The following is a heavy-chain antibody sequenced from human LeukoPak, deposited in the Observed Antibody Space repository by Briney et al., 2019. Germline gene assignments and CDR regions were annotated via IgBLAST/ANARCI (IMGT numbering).Heavy chain of an antibody. CDR3: ARESQYYDILTGYSSYGMDV. Sequence: SETLSLTCTVSGGSISSYYWSWIRQPPGKGLEWIGYIYYSGSTNYNPSLKSRVTISVDTSKNQFSLKLSSVTAADTAVYYCARESQYYDILTGYSSYGMDVWGQGTTVTVSS. D-gene: IGHD3-9*01. CDR1: GGSISSYY. CDR2: IYYSGST. J-gene: IGHJ6*02. V-gene: IGHV4-59*01.